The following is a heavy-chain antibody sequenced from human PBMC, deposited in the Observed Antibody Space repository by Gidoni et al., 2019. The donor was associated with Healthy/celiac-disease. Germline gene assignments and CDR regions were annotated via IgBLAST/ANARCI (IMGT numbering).Heavy chain of an antibody. J-gene: IGHJ6*02. CDR2: ISAYNGNT. CDR3: ARDGPIAVAGYYYYGMDV. CDR1: GYTFTSYG. D-gene: IGHD6-19*01. V-gene: IGHV1-18*01. Sequence: QVQLVQSGAEVKKPGASVKVSCKASGYTFTSYGISWVRQAPGQGLEWMGWISAYNGNTNYAQKLQGRVTMTTDTSTSTDYMELRSLRSDDTAVYYCARDGPIAVAGYYYYGMDVWGQGTTVTVSS.